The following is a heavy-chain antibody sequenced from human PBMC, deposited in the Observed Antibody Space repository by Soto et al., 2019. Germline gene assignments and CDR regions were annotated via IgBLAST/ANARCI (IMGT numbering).Heavy chain of an antibody. CDR1: GYTLTDLS. J-gene: IGHJ4*02. D-gene: IGHD3-3*01. V-gene: IGHV1-24*01. Sequence: ASVKVSCKVSGYTLTDLSMQWVRQAPGKGLEWMGGFDPEDSETIYAQKIQGRVTMNEDTATDTAYRELSILRSEDTAVYYCSTHRSGRFLEWLPEGSLGYWGQGTLVTVSS. CDR3: STHRSGRFLEWLPEGSLGY. CDR2: FDPEDSET.